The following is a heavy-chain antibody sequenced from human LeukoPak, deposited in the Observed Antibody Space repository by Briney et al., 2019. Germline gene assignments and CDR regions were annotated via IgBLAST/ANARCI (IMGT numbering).Heavy chain of an antibody. J-gene: IGHJ6*03. CDR2: ISSSSSYI. CDR1: GFTFSSYS. Sequence: GGSLRLSCAASGFTFSSYSMNWVRQAPGKGLEWVSSISSSSSYIYYADSVKGRFTISRDNAKNSLYLQMNSLRAEDTAVYYCARNVKSGYYMDVWGKGTTVTVSS. CDR3: ARNVKSGYYMDV. V-gene: IGHV3-21*01.